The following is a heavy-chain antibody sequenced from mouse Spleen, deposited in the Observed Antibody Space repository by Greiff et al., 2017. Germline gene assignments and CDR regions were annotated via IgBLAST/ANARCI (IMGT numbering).Heavy chain of an antibody. V-gene: IGHV1-22*01. Sequence: VQLKESGPELVKPGASVKMSCKASGYTFTDYNMHWVKQSHGKSLEWIGYINPNNGGTSYNQKFKGKATLTVNKSSSTAYMELRSLTSEDSAVYYCARSHDWYFDVWGAGTTVTVSS. CDR2: INPNNGGT. CDR3: ARSHDWYFDV. CDR1: GYTFTDYN. J-gene: IGHJ1*01.